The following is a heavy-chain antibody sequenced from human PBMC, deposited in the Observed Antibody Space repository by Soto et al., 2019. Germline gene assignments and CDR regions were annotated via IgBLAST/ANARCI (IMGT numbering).Heavy chain of an antibody. J-gene: IGHJ6*02. Sequence: SEPLSLTCAVYGGSFSGQYWSWIRQPPGKGLEWIGEINHSGSTNYNPSLKSRVTISVDTSKNQFSLKLSSVTAADTAVYYCARGNYYYYYGMDVWGQGTTVTVSS. CDR3: ARGNYYYYYGMDV. V-gene: IGHV4-34*01. CDR2: INHSGST. CDR1: GGSFSGQY.